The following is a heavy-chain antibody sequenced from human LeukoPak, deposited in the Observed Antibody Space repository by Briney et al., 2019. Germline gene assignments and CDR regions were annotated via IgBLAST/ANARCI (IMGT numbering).Heavy chain of an antibody. CDR2: INPSGGST. D-gene: IGHD3-22*01. J-gene: IGHJ4*02. CDR3: AILGNYYDSSGYYYGFDY. V-gene: IGHV1-46*01. CDR1: GYTFTSYY. Sequence: GASVKVSCKASGYTFTSYYMHWVRQAPGQGLEWMGIINPSGGSTSYAQKFQGRVTITRNTSISTAYMELSSLRSEDTAVYYCAILGNYYDSSGYYYGFDYWGQGTLVTVSS.